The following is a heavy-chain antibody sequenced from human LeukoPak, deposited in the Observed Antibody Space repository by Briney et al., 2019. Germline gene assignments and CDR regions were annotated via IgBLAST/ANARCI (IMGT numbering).Heavy chain of an antibody. CDR1: GFTVSSNY. J-gene: IGHJ4*02. Sequence: GGSLRLSCAASGFTVSSNYMSWVRQAPGKGLEWVSYISSSSSTIYYADSVKGRFTISRDNAKNSLYLQMNSLRAEDTAVYYCAKSGYNYDSNAYPFIDYWGQGTLVTVSS. V-gene: IGHV3-48*01. D-gene: IGHD3-22*01. CDR3: AKSGYNYDSNAYPFIDY. CDR2: ISSSSSTI.